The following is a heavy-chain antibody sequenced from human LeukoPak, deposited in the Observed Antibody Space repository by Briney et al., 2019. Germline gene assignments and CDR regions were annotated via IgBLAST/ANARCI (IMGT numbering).Heavy chain of an antibody. CDR2: EHYSVST. D-gene: IGHD5-24*01. CDR1: GGSISSSSYF. V-gene: IGHV4-39*01. CDR3: ARHGPMATTYYSFDY. J-gene: IGHJ4*02. Sequence: PSESLSLTCTVSGGSISSSSYFWGWIRQPPGKGLEYIGTEHYSVSTYYSPSLKSRVTISVDTSKNQFPLKLSSVTAADTAVYYCARHGPMATTYYSFDYWGQGTLVTVSS.